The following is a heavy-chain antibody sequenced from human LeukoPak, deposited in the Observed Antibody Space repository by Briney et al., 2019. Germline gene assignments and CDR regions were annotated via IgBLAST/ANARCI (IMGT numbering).Heavy chain of an antibody. CDR3: ARDPYCSGGTCYPAPYYGLDV. CDR1: GFTVRSNY. D-gene: IGHD2-15*01. CDR2: IYSGGST. V-gene: IGHV3-66*01. J-gene: IGHJ6*02. Sequence: PGGSLRLSCAASGFTVRSNYMSWVRQAPGKGLEWVSVIYSGGSTYYADSVKGRFTISRDNSKNTLYLQMNSLRAEDTAVYYCARDPYCSGGTCYPAPYYGLDVWGQGTTVAVSS.